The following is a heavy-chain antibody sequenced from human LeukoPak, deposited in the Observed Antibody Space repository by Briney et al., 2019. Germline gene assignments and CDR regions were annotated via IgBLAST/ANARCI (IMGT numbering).Heavy chain of an antibody. CDR3: ARAISRYFDWSRNPDAFDI. Sequence: SETLSLTSTVSGGSISSGSYYWSWIRQPAGKGLEWIGRIYTSGSTNYNPSLKSRVTISVDTSKNQFSLTLSSVTAADTAVYYCARAISRYFDWSRNPDAFDIWGQGTMVTVSS. D-gene: IGHD3-9*01. CDR1: GGSISSGSYY. CDR2: IYTSGST. V-gene: IGHV4-61*02. J-gene: IGHJ3*02.